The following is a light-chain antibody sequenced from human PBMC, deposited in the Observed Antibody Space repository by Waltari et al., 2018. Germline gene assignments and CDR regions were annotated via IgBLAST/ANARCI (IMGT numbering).Light chain of an antibody. CDR1: SSDVGGYNS. V-gene: IGLV2-8*01. CDR2: EVT. Sequence: HSALTQPPSASGSPGQSVTISCTGTSSDVGGYNSVSWYQQHPGKAPKLMIYEVTKLSSGVPDRFSGSKSGNTASLTVSGLQADDEADYYCSSYADSDNLVFGGGTKLTVL. CDR3: SSYADSDNLV. J-gene: IGLJ3*02.